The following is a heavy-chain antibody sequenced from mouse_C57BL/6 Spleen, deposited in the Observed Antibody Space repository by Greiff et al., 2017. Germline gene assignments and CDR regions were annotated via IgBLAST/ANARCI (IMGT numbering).Heavy chain of an antibody. V-gene: IGHV5-4*01. CDR3: ARGGLGPWFAY. CDR1: GFTFSSYA. CDR2: ISDGGSYT. Sequence: EVQVVESGGGLVKPGGSLKLSCAASGFTFSSYAMSWVRQTPEKRLEWVATISDGGSYTYYPDNVKGRFTISRDNAKNNLYLQMSHLKSEDTAMFYCARGGLGPWFAYWGQGTLVTVSA. J-gene: IGHJ3*01. D-gene: IGHD4-1*01.